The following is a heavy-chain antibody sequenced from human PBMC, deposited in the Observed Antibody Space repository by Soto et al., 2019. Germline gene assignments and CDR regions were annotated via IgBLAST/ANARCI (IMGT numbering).Heavy chain of an antibody. Sequence: GASVKVSCKASGYTFTSYGISWVRQAPGQGLEWMGWISAYNGNTNYAQKLQGRVTMTTDTSTSTAYMELRSLRSDDTAVYYCARDPRYYYDSSSHWFDPWGQGTLVTVS. V-gene: IGHV1-18*01. CDR3: ARDPRYYYDSSSHWFDP. CDR2: ISAYNGNT. J-gene: IGHJ5*02. CDR1: GYTFTSYG. D-gene: IGHD3-22*01.